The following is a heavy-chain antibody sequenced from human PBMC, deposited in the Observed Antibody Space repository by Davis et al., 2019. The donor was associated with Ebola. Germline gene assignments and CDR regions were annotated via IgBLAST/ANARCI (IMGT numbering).Heavy chain of an antibody. Sequence: GESLKISCAASGFAFSSTGMHWVRQAPGKGLEWVAVISSHGNTKYYGDSVKGRFTISRDNAKSSLYLQMNSLRDDDTAVYFCARRILLDSRGGMDVWGQGSTVTVSS. CDR2: ISSHGNTK. J-gene: IGHJ6*02. CDR3: ARRILLDSRGGMDV. CDR1: GFAFSSTG. V-gene: IGHV3-30*03. D-gene: IGHD2-15*01.